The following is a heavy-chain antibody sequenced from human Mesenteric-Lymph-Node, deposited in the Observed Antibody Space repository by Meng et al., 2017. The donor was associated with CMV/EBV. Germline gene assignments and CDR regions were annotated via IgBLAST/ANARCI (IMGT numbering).Heavy chain of an antibody. CDR1: GFTFSSYW. D-gene: IGHD3-10*01. Sequence: GESLKISCAASGFTFSSYWMSWVRQAPGKGLEWVANIKQDGSEKYYVDSVKGRFTISRDNAKNSLYLQMNSLRAEDTAVYYCARDPHFGALDYWSQGTLVTVSS. J-gene: IGHJ4*02. CDR2: IKQDGSEK. CDR3: ARDPHFGALDY. V-gene: IGHV3-7*01.